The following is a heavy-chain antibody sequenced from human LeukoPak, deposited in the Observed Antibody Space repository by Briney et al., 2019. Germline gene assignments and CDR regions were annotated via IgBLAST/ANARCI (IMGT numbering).Heavy chain of an antibody. CDR2: ICGSGGST. Sequence: GGSLRLSCAASGFTFSSYAMSWVRQAPGEGLGWVSAICGSGGSTYYADSVKGRFTISRDNSKNTLYLQMNSLRAEDTAVYYCAKLGSGRSYYYYYGMDVWGQGTTVTVSS. CDR3: AKLGSGRSYYYYYGMDV. J-gene: IGHJ6*02. D-gene: IGHD1-14*01. V-gene: IGHV3-23*01. CDR1: GFTFSSYA.